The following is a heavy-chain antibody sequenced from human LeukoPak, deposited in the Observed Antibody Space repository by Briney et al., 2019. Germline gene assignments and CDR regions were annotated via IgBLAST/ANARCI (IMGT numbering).Heavy chain of an antibody. J-gene: IGHJ4*02. CDR3: VSFYETY. CDR1: GFSFSSYG. D-gene: IGHD2/OR15-2a*01. CDR2: ISYDGNKE. Sequence: PGGSLRLSCAASGFSFSSYGMHWVRQAPGKGLEWVAVISYDGNKEYYVDSVKGRFTISKDNAKNTVYLQMNNLRAEDTAVYYCVSFYETYWGRGTLVTVSS. V-gene: IGHV3-30*03.